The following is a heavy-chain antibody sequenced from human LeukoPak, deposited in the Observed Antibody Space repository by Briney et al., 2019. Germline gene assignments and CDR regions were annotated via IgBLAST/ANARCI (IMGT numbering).Heavy chain of an antibody. CDR1: GGSISSYY. V-gene: IGHV4-4*09. CDR3: ARLGPRSEVDY. J-gene: IGHJ4*02. CDR2: IYTSVST. Sequence: PSETLSLTCSVSGGSISSYYWSWIRQPPGKGLEWIGYIYTSVSTNYNPPLKSRVTISVDTPKNQCSLKLSSVTAADTAVYYCARLGPRSEVDYWGQGTLVTISS.